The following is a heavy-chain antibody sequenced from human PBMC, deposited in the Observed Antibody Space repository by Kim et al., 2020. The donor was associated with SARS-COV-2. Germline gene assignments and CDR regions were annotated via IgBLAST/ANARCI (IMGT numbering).Heavy chain of an antibody. V-gene: IGHV1-3*01. D-gene: IGHD3-9*01. CDR3: ARGVLNYDILTGYYIYHFDY. J-gene: IGHJ4*02. CDR2: INAGNGNT. CDR1: GYTFTSYA. Sequence: ASVKVSCKASGYTFTSYAMHWVRQAPGQRLEWMGWINAGNGNTKYSQKFQGRVTITRDTSASTAFMELSSLRSEDTAVYYCARGVLNYDILTGYYIYHFDYWGQGTLVTVSS.